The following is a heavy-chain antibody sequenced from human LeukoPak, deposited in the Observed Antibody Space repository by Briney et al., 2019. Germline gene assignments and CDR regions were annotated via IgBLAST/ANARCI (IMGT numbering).Heavy chain of an antibody. CDR1: GGTFSSYA. Sequence: SVKVSCKASGGTFSSYAISWVRQAPGQGLEWMGRIIPVSSTTNYAQKFQGRVTISANTSTSTAYMELSSLRSEDTAVYYCARDQPYYDFWSGPRGENWFDPWGQGTLVIVSS. CDR3: ARDQPYYDFWSGPRGENWFDP. V-gene: IGHV1-69*06. J-gene: IGHJ5*02. D-gene: IGHD3-3*01. CDR2: IIPVSSTT.